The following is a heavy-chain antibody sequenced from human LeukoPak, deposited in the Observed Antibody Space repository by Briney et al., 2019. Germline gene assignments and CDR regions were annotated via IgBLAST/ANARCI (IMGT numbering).Heavy chain of an antibody. CDR2: ISTISSTK. D-gene: IGHD4-17*01. J-gene: IGHJ1*01. V-gene: IGHV3-48*02. CDR3: ARGKVGYYYGDYDGY. Sequence: AGSLRLSSAASGFTLSSYHMNWVRQAPGKGRKGISYISTISSTKYYADSVKGRFTISRDNAKNSLYLQMNSLRDEDTAVYYCARGKVGYYYGDYDGYWGQGTLVSVSS. CDR1: GFTLSSYH.